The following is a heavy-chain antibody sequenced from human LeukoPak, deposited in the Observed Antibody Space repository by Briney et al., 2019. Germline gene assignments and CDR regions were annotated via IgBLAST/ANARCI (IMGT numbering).Heavy chain of an antibody. J-gene: IGHJ3*02. CDR1: GYTFSAYY. CDR3: ARDRSGSGSYGGRGPDAFDI. D-gene: IGHD3-10*01. Sequence: GASVKVSCKASGYTFSAYYMHWVRQAPGQGLEWMGWINPNSGATKYAQKFQGRVTMTRDTSISTAYMEVSSLRSDDTAMYYCARDRSGSGSYGGRGPDAFDIWGQGTMVTVSS. V-gene: IGHV1-2*02. CDR2: INPNSGAT.